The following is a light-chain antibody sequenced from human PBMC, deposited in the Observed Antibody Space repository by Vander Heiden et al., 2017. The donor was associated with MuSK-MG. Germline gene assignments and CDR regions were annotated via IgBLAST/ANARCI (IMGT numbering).Light chain of an antibody. J-gene: IGKJ4*01. CDR3: QQDDNLPLT. Sequence: DIQMTQPPSSLSASVGDRVTITCQASQDISNYLNWYQQKPGKAPKLLIYDASNLETGVPSRFSGSGSGTDFTFTISSLQPEDFATYYCQQDDNLPLTFGGGTKVEIK. CDR1: QDISNY. CDR2: DAS. V-gene: IGKV1-33*01.